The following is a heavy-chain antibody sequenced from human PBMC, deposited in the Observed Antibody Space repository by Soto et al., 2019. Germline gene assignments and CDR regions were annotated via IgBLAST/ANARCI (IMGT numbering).Heavy chain of an antibody. D-gene: IGHD2-2*01. CDR1: GFTFSSYA. V-gene: IGHV3-30-3*01. Sequence: GGSLRLSCAASGFTFSSYAMHWVRQAPGKGLEWVAVISYDGSNKYYADSVKGRFTISRDNSKNTLYLQMNSLRAEDTAVYYCARDGYQPLPPPHYYYYMDVWGKGTTVTVSS. CDR2: ISYDGSNK. CDR3: ARDGYQPLPPPHYYYYMDV. J-gene: IGHJ6*03.